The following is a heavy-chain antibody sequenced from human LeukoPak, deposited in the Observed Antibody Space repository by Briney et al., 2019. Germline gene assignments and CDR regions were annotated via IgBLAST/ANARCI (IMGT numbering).Heavy chain of an antibody. CDR1: GFTFSSYS. Sequence: GGSLRLSCAASGFTFSSYSMNWVRQAPGKGLEWVSAISASGNYIYYADSVKGRFTISRDNAKNSLFLQMNSLRAEDTAVYYCASLSSSWPHYYYYYYMDVRGKGTTVTVSS. CDR2: ISASGNYI. CDR3: ASLSSSWPHYYYYYYMDV. V-gene: IGHV3-21*01. J-gene: IGHJ6*03. D-gene: IGHD6-13*01.